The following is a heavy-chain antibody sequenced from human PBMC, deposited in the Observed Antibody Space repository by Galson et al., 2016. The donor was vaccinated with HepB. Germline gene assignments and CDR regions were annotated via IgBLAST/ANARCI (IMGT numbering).Heavy chain of an antibody. J-gene: IGHJ2*01. CDR1: GGAISSGDYY. CDR2: IYHSGRT. V-gene: IGHV4-31*03. D-gene: IGHD3-22*01. CDR3: ARLLPPDESSGFYYHWFLDL. Sequence: TLSLTCTVSGGAISSGDYYWNWNRQYPGKGVAWIGYIYHSGRTYYNPSLKSRITISVDTSKNQFSLKLTSVTAADTAVYYFARLLPPDESSGFYYHWFLDLWGRGTLVTVSS.